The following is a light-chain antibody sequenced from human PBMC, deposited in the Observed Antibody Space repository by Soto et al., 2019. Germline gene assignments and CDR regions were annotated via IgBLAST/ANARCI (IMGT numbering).Light chain of an antibody. J-gene: IGKJ1*01. CDR2: AAS. CDR1: QSINSY. CDR3: QQSYSTWVT. V-gene: IGKV1-39*01. Sequence: DIQMTQSPSSLSASVGDRVTITCRASQSINSYLNWYQKKPGKAPKLLIYAASTLQSGVPSRFSGSGSGTDFTIIISSLQPEDFSTYYCQQSYSTWVTFGQGTKVEIK.